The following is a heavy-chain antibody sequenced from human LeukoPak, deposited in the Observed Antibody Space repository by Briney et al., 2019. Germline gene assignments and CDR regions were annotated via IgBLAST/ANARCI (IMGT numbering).Heavy chain of an antibody. CDR1: GFTFSSYW. CDR3: ARTEYSGSYFDN. CDR2: INSDGSST. D-gene: IGHD1-26*01. V-gene: IGHV3-74*01. Sequence: GGSLRLSRGASGFTFSSYWIHWVRQAPGKGLVWVSRINSDGSSTSYADSVKGRFTISRDNVKNTLYLQMDSLRAEDTAVYFCARTEYSGSYFDNWGQGTLVTVSS. J-gene: IGHJ4*02.